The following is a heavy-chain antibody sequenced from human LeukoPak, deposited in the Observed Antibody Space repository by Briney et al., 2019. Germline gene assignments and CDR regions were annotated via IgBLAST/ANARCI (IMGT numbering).Heavy chain of an antibody. Sequence: AGGSLRLSCAASGFTFRSFSMNWVRQAPGKGLEWVSAIDSSTTRIYYANSMRGRFTISRDNAKNSLDLQMNSLRAEDTAVYYCVRGGTYCDSTCKGADYWGQGTLVAVSS. CDR2: IDSSTTRI. J-gene: IGHJ4*02. D-gene: IGHD2/OR15-2a*01. V-gene: IGHV3-21*01. CDR1: GFTFRSFS. CDR3: VRGGTYCDSTCKGADY.